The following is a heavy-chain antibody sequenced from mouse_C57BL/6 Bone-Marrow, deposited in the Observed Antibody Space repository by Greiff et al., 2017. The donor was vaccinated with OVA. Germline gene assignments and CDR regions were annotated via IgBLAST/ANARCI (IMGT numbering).Heavy chain of an antibody. CDR2: INPNNGGT. J-gene: IGHJ4*01. CDR3: ARGSITTVVAYYYAMDY. Sequence: VQLQQSGPELVKPGASVKIPCKASGYTFTDYNMDWVKQSHGKSLEWIGDINPNNGGTIYNQKFKGKATLTVDKSSSTAYMELRSLTSEDTAVYYCARGSITTVVAYYYAMDYWGQGTSVTVSS. CDR1: GYTFTDYN. D-gene: IGHD1-1*01. V-gene: IGHV1-18*01.